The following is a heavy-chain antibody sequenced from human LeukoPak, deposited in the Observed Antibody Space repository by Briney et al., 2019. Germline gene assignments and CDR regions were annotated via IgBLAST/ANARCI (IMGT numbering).Heavy chain of an antibody. D-gene: IGHD6-13*01. J-gene: IGHJ4*02. Sequence: GASVKVSCKASGYTFTSYYMHWVRQAPGQGLEWMGIINPSGGSTSYAQKFQGRVTMTRDMSTSTVHMELSSLRSEDTAVYYCARDLAAAGDYWGQGTLVTVSS. V-gene: IGHV1-46*01. CDR3: ARDLAAAGDY. CDR1: GYTFTSYY. CDR2: INPSGGST.